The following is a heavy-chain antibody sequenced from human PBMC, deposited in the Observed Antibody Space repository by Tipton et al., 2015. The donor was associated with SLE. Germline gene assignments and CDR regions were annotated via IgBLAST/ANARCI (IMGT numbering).Heavy chain of an antibody. J-gene: IGHJ6*02. Sequence: SLRLSCAASGFTFSSYWMSWVRQAPGKGLEWVANIKQDGSEKYYVDSVKGRFTISRDNAKNSLYLQMNSLRAEDTAVYYCAGEVGYSGYGMDVWGQGTTVTVSS. V-gene: IGHV3-7*01. CDR1: GFTFSSYW. CDR2: IKQDGSEK. CDR3: AGEVGYSGYGMDV. D-gene: IGHD5-12*01.